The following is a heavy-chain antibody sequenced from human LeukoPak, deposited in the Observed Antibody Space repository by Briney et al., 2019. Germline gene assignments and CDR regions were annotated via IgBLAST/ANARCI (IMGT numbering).Heavy chain of an antibody. CDR1: GYTFTSCG. D-gene: IGHD3-9*01. V-gene: IGHV1-18*01. CDR3: ARGGYYDILTGYQIDY. Sequence: ASVKVSCKASGYTFTSCGISWVRQAPGQGLEWMGWISAYNGNTNYAQKLQGRVTMTTDTSTSTAYMELRSLRSDDTAVYYCARGGYYDILTGYQIDYWGQGTLVTVSS. CDR2: ISAYNGNT. J-gene: IGHJ4*02.